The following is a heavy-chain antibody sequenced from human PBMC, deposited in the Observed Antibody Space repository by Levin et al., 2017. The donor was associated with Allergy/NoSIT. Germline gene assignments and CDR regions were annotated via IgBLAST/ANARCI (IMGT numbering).Heavy chain of an antibody. Sequence: KISCKASGGTFSSYAISWVRQAPGQGLEWMGGIIPIFGTANYAQKFQGRVTITADESTSTAYMELSSLRSEDTAVYYCASITTYYYDSSGYRHNIYYYYGMDVWGQGTTVTVSS. J-gene: IGHJ6*02. CDR1: GGTFSSYA. D-gene: IGHD3-22*01. CDR3: ASITTYYYDSSGYRHNIYYYYGMDV. V-gene: IGHV1-69*01. CDR2: IIPIFGTA.